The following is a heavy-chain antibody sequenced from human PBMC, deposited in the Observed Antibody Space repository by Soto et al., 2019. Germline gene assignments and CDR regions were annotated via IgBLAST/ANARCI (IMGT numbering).Heavy chain of an antibody. J-gene: IGHJ6*03. CDR1: GGSISSSSYY. D-gene: IGHD2-15*01. Sequence: QLQLQESGPGLVKPSETLSLTCTVSGGSISSSSYYWGWIRQPPGKGLEWIGSIYYSGSTYYNPSLKSRVTISVDTSKNQCSLKLSSVTAADTAVYYCATVAAIDYYYYYMDGWGKGTTVTVSS. CDR3: ATVAAIDYYYYYMDG. V-gene: IGHV4-39*01. CDR2: IYYSGST.